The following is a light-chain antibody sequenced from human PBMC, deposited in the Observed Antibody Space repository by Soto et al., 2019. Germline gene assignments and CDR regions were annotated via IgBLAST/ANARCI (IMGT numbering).Light chain of an antibody. V-gene: IGLV2-8*01. J-gene: IGLJ3*02. CDR3: SSYAGSNKV. CDR2: EVN. Sequence: QSALTQPPSASGSPGQSVTISGTGTSSDVGNYNYVSWYQQYPGKVPKLMIYEVNKRPSGVPDRFSGSKSGNTASLTVSGLQAEDEADYYFSSYAGSNKVFGGGTKLTVL. CDR1: SSDVGNYNY.